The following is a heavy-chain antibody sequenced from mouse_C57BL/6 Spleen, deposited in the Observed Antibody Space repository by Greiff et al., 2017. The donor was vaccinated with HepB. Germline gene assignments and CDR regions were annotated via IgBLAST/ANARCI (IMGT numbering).Heavy chain of an antibody. Sequence: EVHLVESGPGMVKPSQSLSLTCTVTGYSITSGYDWHWIRHFPGNKLEWMGYISYSGSTNYNPSLKSRISITHDTSKNHFFLKLNSVTTEDTATYYCARGEDGNRFAYWGQGTLVTVSA. V-gene: IGHV3-1*01. CDR1: GYSITSGYD. CDR3: ARGEDGNRFAY. D-gene: IGHD2-1*01. CDR2: ISYSGST. J-gene: IGHJ3*01.